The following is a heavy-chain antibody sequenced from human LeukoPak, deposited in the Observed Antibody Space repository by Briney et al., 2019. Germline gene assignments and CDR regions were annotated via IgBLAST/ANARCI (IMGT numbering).Heavy chain of an antibody. D-gene: IGHD6-13*01. J-gene: IGHJ4*02. V-gene: IGHV3-30*18. CDR3: AKDRWQQLAIFDY. CDR1: GFTFSSYG. CDR2: ISYDGGNK. Sequence: GGSLRLSCAASGFTFSSYGMHWVRQAPGKGLEWVAVISYDGGNKYYADSVKGRFTISRDNSKNTLYLQMNSLRAEDTAVYYCAKDRWQQLAIFDYWGQGTLVTVSS.